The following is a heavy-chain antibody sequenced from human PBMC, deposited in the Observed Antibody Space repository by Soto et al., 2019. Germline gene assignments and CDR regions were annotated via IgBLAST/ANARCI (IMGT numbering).Heavy chain of an antibody. V-gene: IGHV4-59*08. Sequence: SETLSLTCTVSGGSISSYYWSWIRQPPGKGLEWIGYIYYSGSTNYNPSLKSRVTISVDTSKNQFSLKLSSVTAADTAVYYCARSSPSYCSSTSCYTNWFDPWGQGTLVTVSS. CDR3: ARSSPSYCSSTSCYTNWFDP. J-gene: IGHJ5*02. CDR1: GGSISSYY. CDR2: IYYSGST. D-gene: IGHD2-2*02.